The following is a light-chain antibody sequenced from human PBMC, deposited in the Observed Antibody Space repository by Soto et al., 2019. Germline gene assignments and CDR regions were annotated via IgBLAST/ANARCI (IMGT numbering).Light chain of an antibody. Sequence: DIQMTQSPSSLSASVGDRVTITCRASQSISSYLNWYQQKPGKAPKLLIYAASSLQRGVPSRFSGSRSGTDFTLTISSLQPEDFETYYCQQSYSTPRTFGQGTKVEIK. CDR2: AAS. J-gene: IGKJ1*01. V-gene: IGKV1-39*01. CDR3: QQSYSTPRT. CDR1: QSISSY.